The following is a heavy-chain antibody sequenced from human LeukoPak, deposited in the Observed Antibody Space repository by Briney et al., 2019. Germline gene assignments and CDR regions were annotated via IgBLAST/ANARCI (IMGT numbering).Heavy chain of an antibody. CDR2: ITTDGSST. D-gene: IGHD5-12*01. CDR1: GFTFSSYW. Sequence: GGSLRLSCAASGFTFSSYWMHWVRQPPGKGLVWVSRITTDGSSTTYADSVKGRFTVSRDNAKNTLYLQMNSLRAEDTAVYYCATGFSGNGVGFWGQGTLVTVSS. CDR3: ATGFSGNGVGF. J-gene: IGHJ4*02. V-gene: IGHV3-74*01.